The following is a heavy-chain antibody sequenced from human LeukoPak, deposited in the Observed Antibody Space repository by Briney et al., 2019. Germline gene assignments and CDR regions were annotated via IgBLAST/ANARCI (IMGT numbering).Heavy chain of an antibody. CDR3: ARLDCGGDCYVDY. V-gene: IGHV4-59*08. CDR2: IYYSGTT. CDR1: GASFTSNY. Sequence: SETLSLTCTVSGASFTSNYWSWIRQPPGKGLEWIGYIYYSGTTTYNPSLEHRVTMSVDMSKTQFSLRLNSVTATDTAVYYCARLDCGGDCYVDYWGQGTLVTVSS. D-gene: IGHD2-21*02. J-gene: IGHJ4*02.